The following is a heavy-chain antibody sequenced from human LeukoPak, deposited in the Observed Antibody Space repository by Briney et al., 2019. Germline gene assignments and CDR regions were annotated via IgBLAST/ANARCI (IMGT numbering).Heavy chain of an antibody. Sequence: GGSLRLSCAASGFTFSSYAMSWVRQAPGKGLELVSAISGSGGSTYYADSVKGRFTISRDNSKNTLYLQMNSLRAEDTAVYYCAKHGSGSYYSDWFDPWGQGTLVTVSS. CDR1: GFTFSSYA. V-gene: IGHV3-23*01. CDR3: AKHGSGSYYSDWFDP. D-gene: IGHD3-10*01. CDR2: ISGSGGST. J-gene: IGHJ5*02.